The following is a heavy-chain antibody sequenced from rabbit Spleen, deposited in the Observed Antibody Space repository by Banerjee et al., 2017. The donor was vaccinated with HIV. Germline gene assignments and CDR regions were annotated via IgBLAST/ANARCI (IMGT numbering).Heavy chain of an antibody. J-gene: IGHJ4*01. Sequence: QEQLKETGGGLVQPGGSLTLSCKASGFDFSSYYMTWVRQAPGKGLEWIGGISTGSGDTNYASWAKGRFTISKTSSTTVILQMTSLTAADTATYFCARDLAGVIGWNFYLWGPGTLVTVS. D-gene: IGHD4-1*01. V-gene: IGHV1S45*01. CDR2: ISTGSGDT. CDR3: ARDLAGVIGWNFYL. CDR1: GFDFSSYYM.